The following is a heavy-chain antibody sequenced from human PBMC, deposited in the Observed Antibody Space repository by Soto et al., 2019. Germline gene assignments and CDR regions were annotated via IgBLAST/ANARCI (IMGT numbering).Heavy chain of an antibody. J-gene: IGHJ5*02. CDR1: GFTFSSYW. D-gene: IGHD1-26*01. Sequence: GGSLRLSCAASGFTFSSYWMSWVRQAPGKGLEWVANIKQDGSEKYYVDSVKGRFTISRDNAKNSLYLQMNSLRAEDTAVYYCARDRDGSYYGWFDPWGQGTLVTVSS. V-gene: IGHV3-7*01. CDR3: ARDRDGSYYGWFDP. CDR2: IKQDGSEK.